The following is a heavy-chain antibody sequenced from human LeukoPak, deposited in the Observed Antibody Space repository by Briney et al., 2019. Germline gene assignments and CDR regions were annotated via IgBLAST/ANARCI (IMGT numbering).Heavy chain of an antibody. Sequence: ASVKVSCKTSGYTFTSYYIHWVRQAPGQGLEWMGIINPSGGSTSYAQKFQGRVTLTRDTSTSTVYMYLSSLRSEDTAVYYCARDSLYGVVDYWGQGTLVTVSS. CDR1: GYTFTSYY. V-gene: IGHV1-46*01. D-gene: IGHD4-17*01. CDR2: INPSGGST. J-gene: IGHJ4*02. CDR3: ARDSLYGVVDY.